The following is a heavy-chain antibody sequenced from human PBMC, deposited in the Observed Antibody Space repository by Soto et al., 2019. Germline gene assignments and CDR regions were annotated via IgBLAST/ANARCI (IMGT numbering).Heavy chain of an antibody. V-gene: IGHV3-11*01. D-gene: IGHD6-19*01. J-gene: IGHJ3*02. CDR1: GSTFSDNY. CDR3: ARGAKPYSSGRDVLDI. CDR2: ISGGGGTT. Sequence: PGGSLRLSCAASGSTFSDNYMSWIRQAPGKGLEWISYISGGGGTTHYADSVKGRFTISRDNAKNSLYLQMNSLRVEDTAVYYCARGAKPYSSGRDVLDIWGQGTMVTVSS.